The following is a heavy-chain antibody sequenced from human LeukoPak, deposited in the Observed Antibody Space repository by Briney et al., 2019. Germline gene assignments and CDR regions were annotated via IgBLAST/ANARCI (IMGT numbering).Heavy chain of an antibody. Sequence: GESLKISCKGSGYSFTSYWIGWVRQMPGKGLEWMGIIYPGDSDTRYSPSFQGQVTISADKSISTAYLQWSSLKASDTAMYYCARAKGYCSSTSCSREYYFDYWGQGTLVTVSS. CDR3: ARAKGYCSSTSCSREYYFDY. D-gene: IGHD2-2*01. V-gene: IGHV5-51*01. CDR1: GYSFTSYW. CDR2: IYPGDSDT. J-gene: IGHJ4*02.